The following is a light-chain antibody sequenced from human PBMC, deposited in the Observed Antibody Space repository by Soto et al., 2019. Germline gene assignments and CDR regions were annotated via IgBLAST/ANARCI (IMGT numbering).Light chain of an antibody. CDR2: EVS. CDR3: SSYAGSNDLV. CDR1: SSDVGGYNY. Sequence: QSVLTQPPSASGSPGQSVTISCTGTSSDVGGYNYVSWYQRHPGKAPKLLIFEVSKRPSGVPDRFSGSKSGNTASLIVSGLQAEDEAEYYCSSYAGSNDLVFGGGTKVTVL. V-gene: IGLV2-8*01. J-gene: IGLJ3*02.